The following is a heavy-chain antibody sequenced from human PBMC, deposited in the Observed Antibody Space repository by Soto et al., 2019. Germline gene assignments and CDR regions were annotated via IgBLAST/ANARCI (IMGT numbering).Heavy chain of an antibody. D-gene: IGHD5-12*01. CDR1: GFTFSSYA. J-gene: IGHJ6*03. CDR2: ISGSGGST. V-gene: IGHV3-23*01. CDR3: AKGGGYDPYYYYYMDV. Sequence: EVQLLESGGGLVQPGGSLRLSCAASGFTFSSYAMSWVRQAPGKGLEWVSAISGSGGSTYYADSVKGRFTISRDNSKNTLYLQMNSLRAEDTAVYYCAKGGGYDPYYYYYMDVWGKGTTVTVSS.